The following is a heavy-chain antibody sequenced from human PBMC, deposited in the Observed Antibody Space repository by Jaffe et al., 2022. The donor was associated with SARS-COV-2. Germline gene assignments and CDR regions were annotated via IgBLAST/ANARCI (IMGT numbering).Heavy chain of an antibody. D-gene: IGHD5-18*01. CDR2: IWYDGTNK. V-gene: IGHV3-33*01. CDR3: AREKYVDTAMSP. J-gene: IGHJ5*02. Sequence: QVQLVESGGGVVQPGRSLRLSCAASGFTFSSYGMHWVRQAPGKGLDWVAVIWYDGTNKYYADSVKGRFTISRDNSKNTLYLQMNSLRVEDTAVYYCAREKYVDTAMSPWGQGTLVTVSS. CDR1: GFTFSSYG.